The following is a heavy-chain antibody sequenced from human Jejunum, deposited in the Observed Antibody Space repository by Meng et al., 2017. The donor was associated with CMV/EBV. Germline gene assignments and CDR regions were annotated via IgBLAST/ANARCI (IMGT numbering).Heavy chain of an antibody. D-gene: IGHD6-6*01. V-gene: IGHV4-39*07. J-gene: IGHJ4*02. CDR1: GDSISSSNYY. CDR2: IYYTGST. CDR3: ARGLSTSSSGY. Sequence: LQLQESGPELGNPSETLSLLCTVSGDSISSSNYYWGWIRQSPGKGLEWIGSIYYTGSTYYNPSLKSRLTISIDTSKNQFSLKLSSVTAADTAIYYCARGLSTSSSGYWGQGTLVTVSS.